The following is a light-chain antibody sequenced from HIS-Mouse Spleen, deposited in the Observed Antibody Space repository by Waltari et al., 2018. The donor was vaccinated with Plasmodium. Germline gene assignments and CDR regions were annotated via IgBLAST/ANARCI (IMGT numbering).Light chain of an antibody. J-gene: IGKJ2*01. Sequence: EIVLTQSPGPLSLSPGERATLSCRASQSVSRDYLAWYQQKPGQAPRLLIYGASSRATGIPDRFSGSGSGTDFTLTISRLEPEDFAVYYCQQYGSSPYTFGQGTKLEIK. CDR2: GAS. V-gene: IGKV3-20*01. CDR1: QSVSRDY. CDR3: QQYGSSPYT.